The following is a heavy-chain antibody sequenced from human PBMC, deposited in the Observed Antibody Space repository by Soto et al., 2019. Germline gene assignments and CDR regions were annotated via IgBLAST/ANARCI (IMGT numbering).Heavy chain of an antibody. CDR1: GGSISSYY. V-gene: IGHV4-59*01. D-gene: IGHD3-22*01. J-gene: IGHJ4*02. CDR3: ARGTYDSSGYYIDY. Sequence: SETLSLTCTVSGGSISSYYWSWIRQPPGKGLEWIGYIYYSGSTNYNPSLKSRVTISVDTSKNQFSLKLSSVTAADTAVYYCARGTYDSSGYYIDYWGQGTLVTVSS. CDR2: IYYSGST.